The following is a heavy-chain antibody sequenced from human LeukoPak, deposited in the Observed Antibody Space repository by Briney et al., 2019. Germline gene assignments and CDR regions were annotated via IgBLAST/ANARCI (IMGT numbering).Heavy chain of an antibody. V-gene: IGHV1-69*04. D-gene: IGHD3-10*01. Sequence: ASVKASCKASGGTLTTYSISWVRQAPGQGLEWMGRIIPLLGITNSAQKFQGRFTITADKSTSTAYMALSSLRSDDTAVYYCAREVTTMVRGVTSKSFDSWGQGTLVTVSS. CDR3: AREVTTMVRGVTSKSFDS. CDR1: GGTLTTYS. J-gene: IGHJ4*02. CDR2: IIPLLGIT.